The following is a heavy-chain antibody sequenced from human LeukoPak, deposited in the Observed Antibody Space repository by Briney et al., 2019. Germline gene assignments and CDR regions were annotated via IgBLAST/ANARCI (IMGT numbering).Heavy chain of an antibody. J-gene: IGHJ6*03. CDR3: ARGSSPPYYGSGSYYKSTYYYYYMDV. Sequence: PSETLSLTCAVSGGSISSNSYYWGWIRQPPGKGLEWIGSIYYSGSTYYNPSLKSRVTISVDTSKNQFSLKLSSVTAADTAVYYCARGSSPPYYGSGSYYKSTYYYYYMDVWGKGTTVTVSS. D-gene: IGHD3-10*01. CDR1: GGSISSNSYY. V-gene: IGHV4-39*07. CDR2: IYYSGST.